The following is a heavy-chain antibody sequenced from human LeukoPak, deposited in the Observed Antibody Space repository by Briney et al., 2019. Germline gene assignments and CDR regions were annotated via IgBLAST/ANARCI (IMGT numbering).Heavy chain of an antibody. D-gene: IGHD1-26*01. V-gene: IGHV4-4*07. CDR3: AREGSYRPLDY. CDR1: GGSISSYY. Sequence: SETQSLTCTVSGGSISSYYWSWIRQPAGKGLEWIGRIYTSGSTNYHPSLMSRVTMSVDTSKNQFSLNLSSVTAADTAVYYCAREGSYRPLDYWGQGTLVTVSS. CDR2: IYTSGST. J-gene: IGHJ4*02.